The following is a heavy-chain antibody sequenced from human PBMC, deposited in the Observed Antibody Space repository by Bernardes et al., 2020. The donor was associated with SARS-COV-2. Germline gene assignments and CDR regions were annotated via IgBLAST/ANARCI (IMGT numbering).Heavy chain of an antibody. Sequence: SETLSLTCAVSGGSISSSNWWSWVRQPPGKGLEWIGEIYHSGSTNYNPSLKSRVTISVDKSKNQFSLKLSSVTAADTAVYYCARTDYYDFWSGYYTGYYWGQGTLVTVSS. D-gene: IGHD3-3*01. CDR3: ARTDYYDFWSGYYTGYY. V-gene: IGHV4-4*02. J-gene: IGHJ4*02. CDR2: IYHSGST. CDR1: GGSISSSNW.